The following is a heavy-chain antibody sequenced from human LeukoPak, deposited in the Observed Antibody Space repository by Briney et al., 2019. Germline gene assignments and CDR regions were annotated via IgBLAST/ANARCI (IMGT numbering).Heavy chain of an antibody. J-gene: IGHJ3*02. CDR3: ARGNDYVGAFDS. D-gene: IGHD4-17*01. CDR2: IYHSGST. Sequence: PSQTLSLTCAVSGGSLSSGGYSWSWIRQPPGTGLEWIGYIYHSGSTYYNPSLKSRVTISVDRSKNQFSLKLSSVTASDTAVYYSARGNDYVGAFDSCGQGTIVTASS. V-gene: IGHV4-30-2*01. CDR1: GGSLSSGGYS.